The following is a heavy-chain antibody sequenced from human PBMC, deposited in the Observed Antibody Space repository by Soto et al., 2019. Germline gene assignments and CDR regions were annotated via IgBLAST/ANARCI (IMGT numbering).Heavy chain of an antibody. Sequence: SVKVSCKASGFTFTSSAVQWVRQARGQRLEWIGWIVVGSGNTNYTQKFQERVTITRDMSTSTAYMELSSLRSEDTAVYYCAAGITWVFDYYGMDVWGQGTTVTVSS. J-gene: IGHJ6*02. CDR1: GFTFTSSA. CDR2: IVVGSGNT. CDR3: AAGITWVFDYYGMDV. V-gene: IGHV1-58*01. D-gene: IGHD1-20*01.